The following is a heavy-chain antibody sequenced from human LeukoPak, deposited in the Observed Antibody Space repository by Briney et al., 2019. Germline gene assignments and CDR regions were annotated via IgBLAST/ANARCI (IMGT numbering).Heavy chain of an antibody. J-gene: IGHJ4*02. CDR3: ARGAYFDV. CDR1: GYTFTTYA. Sequence: ASVKVSCKASGYTFTTYAMNRVRQAPGQGLEWMGWINTNTGNPTYAPGFTGRFVFSSDTSVSTAYLQISSLKTEDTAVYYCARGAYFDVLGQGTLVTVSS. CDR2: INTNTGNP. V-gene: IGHV7-4-1*02.